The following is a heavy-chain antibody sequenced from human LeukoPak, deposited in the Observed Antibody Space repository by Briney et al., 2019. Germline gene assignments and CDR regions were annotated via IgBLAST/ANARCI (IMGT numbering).Heavy chain of an antibody. CDR2: VYYSGST. V-gene: IGHV4-39*07. Sequence: SETLSLTCTVSGGSISTTRYYWTWIRQPPTKGLEWIGSVYYSGSTYYEPSLKSRVTTSLDTSKNQFSLILSSVTAADTAVYYCATISGYDLFNYWGQGTLVTVSS. J-gene: IGHJ4*02. D-gene: IGHD5-12*01. CDR3: ATISGYDLFNY. CDR1: GGSISTTRYY.